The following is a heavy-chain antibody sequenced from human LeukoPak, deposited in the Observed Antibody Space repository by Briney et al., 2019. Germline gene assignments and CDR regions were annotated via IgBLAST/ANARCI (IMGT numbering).Heavy chain of an antibody. CDR2: IYYSGST. CDR3: ARDAILTGSNWFDP. J-gene: IGHJ5*02. V-gene: IGHV4-59*01. Sequence: SETLSLTCTVSGGSISSYYWSWIRQPPGKGLEWIGYIYYSGSTNYNPSLKSRVTISVDTSKNQFSLKLSSVTAADTAVYYCARDAILTGSNWFDPWGQGTLVTVSS. D-gene: IGHD3-9*01. CDR1: GGSISSYY.